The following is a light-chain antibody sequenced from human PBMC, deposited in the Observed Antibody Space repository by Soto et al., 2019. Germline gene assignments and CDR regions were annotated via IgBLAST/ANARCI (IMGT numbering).Light chain of an antibody. V-gene: IGLV1-47*01. CDR1: SSNIGSNY. Sequence: QSVLTQPPSASGTPGQRVPISCSGSSSNIGSNYVYWYQQLPGTAPKLLIYRNNQRPSGVPDRFSGSKSGTSASLAISGLRSEDEADYYCAAWDDSLSPHVVFGGGTKLTVL. J-gene: IGLJ2*01. CDR2: RNN. CDR3: AAWDDSLSPHVV.